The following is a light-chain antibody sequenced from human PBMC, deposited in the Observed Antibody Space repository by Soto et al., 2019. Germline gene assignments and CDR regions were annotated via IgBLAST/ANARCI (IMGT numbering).Light chain of an antibody. CDR1: SSDVGGYNF. Sequence: QSALTQPPSASGSPGQSVTISCTGTSSDVGGYNFVSWYQQHPGKAPKLLIYEVSKRPSGVPDRFSGSKSDNTASLTVSGLQAEEEADYYCSSFAGGNNLLFGGGTKLTVL. CDR3: SSFAGGNNLL. V-gene: IGLV2-8*01. CDR2: EVS. J-gene: IGLJ2*01.